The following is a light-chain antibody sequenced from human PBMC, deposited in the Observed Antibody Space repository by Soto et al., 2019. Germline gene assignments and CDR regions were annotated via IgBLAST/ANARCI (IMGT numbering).Light chain of an antibody. J-gene: IGLJ1*01. CDR2: DVS. V-gene: IGLV2-11*01. CDR3: CSYAGSYTLGV. CDR1: SSDVGGYNY. Sequence: QSVLTQARSVSGSPGQSVTISCTGTSSDVGGYNYVSRYQQHPGKAPKLMIYDVSKRPSGVPDRFSGSKSGNTASLTISGLQAEDEADYYCCSYAGSYTLGVFGTGTKVTVL.